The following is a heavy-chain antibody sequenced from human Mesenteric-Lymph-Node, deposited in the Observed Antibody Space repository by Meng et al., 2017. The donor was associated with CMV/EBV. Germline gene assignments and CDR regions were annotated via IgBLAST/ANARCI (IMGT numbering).Heavy chain of an antibody. Sequence: GESLKISCAASGFTFSSYAMSWDRQAPGKGLEWVSVIYSGGDSTFYADSVKGRFTISRDNSKNTLYLQMSSLRVEDTAVYYCAKDHYYFGSGTYVGPIDYWGQGTRVTVSS. J-gene: IGHJ4*02. V-gene: IGHV3-23*03. CDR1: GFTFSSYA. CDR2: IYSGGDST. CDR3: AKDHYYFGSGTYVGPIDY. D-gene: IGHD3-10*01.